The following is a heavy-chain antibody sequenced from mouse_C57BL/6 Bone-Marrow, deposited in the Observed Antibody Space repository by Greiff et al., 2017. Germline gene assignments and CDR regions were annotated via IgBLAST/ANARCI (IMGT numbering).Heavy chain of an antibody. Sequence: VQLQQSGPELVKPGASVKISCKASGYSFTDYNMNWVKQSNGKSLEWIGVINPNYGTTSYNQKFKGKATLTVDPSSSTADMQLNSLTSEDSAVYYCSRKGWLLPYYYAMDYWGQGTSVTVSS. CDR3: SRKGWLLPYYYAMDY. CDR2: INPNYGTT. D-gene: IGHD2-3*01. J-gene: IGHJ4*01. V-gene: IGHV1-39*01. CDR1: GYSFTDYN.